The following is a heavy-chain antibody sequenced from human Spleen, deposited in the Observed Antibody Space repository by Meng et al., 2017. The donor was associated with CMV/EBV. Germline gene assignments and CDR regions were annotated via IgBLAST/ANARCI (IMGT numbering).Heavy chain of an antibody. J-gene: IGHJ5*02. Sequence: CNDSGGAISSGGYYWGRIRHLPGKGLEWIGYIYYSGSTYYNPSLKSRVTISIDTSKNQFSLNLSSVTAADTAVYYCARDPNGNNWFDPWGQGTLVTVSS. V-gene: IGHV4-31*03. D-gene: IGHD2-8*01. CDR1: GGAISSGGYY. CDR3: ARDPNGNNWFDP. CDR2: IYYSGST.